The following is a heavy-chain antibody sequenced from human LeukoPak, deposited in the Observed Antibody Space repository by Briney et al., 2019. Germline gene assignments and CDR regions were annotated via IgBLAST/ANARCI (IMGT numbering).Heavy chain of an antibody. CDR3: ATYRQVLLPFES. D-gene: IGHD2-8*02. J-gene: IGHJ4*02. Sequence: PGGSVRLSCAASGVTFSSYRMNWVRQAPGKGLAWGAYISRISSTIYYADSVKGRFTLSRDNAKNSLYLQMNSLRAEDTAIYYCATYRQVLLPFESWGQGTLVTVSS. CDR1: GVTFSSYR. CDR2: ISRISSTI. V-gene: IGHV3-48*01.